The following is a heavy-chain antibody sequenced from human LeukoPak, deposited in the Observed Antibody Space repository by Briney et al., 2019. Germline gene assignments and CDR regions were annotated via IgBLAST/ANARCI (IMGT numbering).Heavy chain of an antibody. V-gene: IGHV3-23*01. CDR3: AKSYYDFWSGKPDAFDI. CDR2: ISGSGGST. CDR1: GFTFSSYA. J-gene: IGHJ3*02. Sequence: GGSLRLSCAASGFTFSSYAMSWVRQAPGKGLEWVSAISGSGGSTYYAGSVKGRFTISRDNSKNTLYLQMNSLRAEDTAVYYCAKSYYDFWSGKPDAFDIWGQGTMVTVSS. D-gene: IGHD3-3*01.